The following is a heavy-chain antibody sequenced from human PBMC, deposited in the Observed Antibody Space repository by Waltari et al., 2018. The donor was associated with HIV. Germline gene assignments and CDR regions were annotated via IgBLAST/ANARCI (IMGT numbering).Heavy chain of an antibody. CDR1: GFTVGDVA. CDR3: VRDLAWRAFDV. J-gene: IGHJ3*01. D-gene: IGHD3-3*01. Sequence: QLVESGGALIHPGRSRRLSGTASGFTVGDVAMNWVRQAPGKGLEWVGFIRSKTSGETREYAASVKGRFSISRDDSKGMVYLQMNSLRADDTALYYCVRDLAWRAFDVWGQGTMVTVSS. V-gene: IGHV3-49*04. CDR2: IRSKTSGETR.